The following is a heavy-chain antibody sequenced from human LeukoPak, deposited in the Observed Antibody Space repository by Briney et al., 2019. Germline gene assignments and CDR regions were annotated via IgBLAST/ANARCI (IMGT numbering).Heavy chain of an antibody. Sequence: PGGSLRLSCAATGFTFSSYYMSWVRQAPGKGLEWVAVIYCEGSKYYADSVKGRFTISRDNSKNTLYLQMNSLRAEDTAVYYCASGPIGAAAGMYYYYYYMDVWGKGTTVTVSS. D-gene: IGHD6-13*01. J-gene: IGHJ6*03. V-gene: IGHV3-53*01. CDR3: ASGPIGAAAGMYYYYYYMDV. CDR1: GFTFSSYY. CDR2: IYCEGSK.